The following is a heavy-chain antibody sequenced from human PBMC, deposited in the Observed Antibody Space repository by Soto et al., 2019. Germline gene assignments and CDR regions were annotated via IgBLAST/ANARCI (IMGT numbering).Heavy chain of an antibody. J-gene: IGHJ4*02. D-gene: IGHD6-25*01. V-gene: IGHV3-74*01. CDR3: ARGGYAPLYYFDY. CDR2: INGDGGST. CDR1: GFSFSRYW. Sequence: EVQLVESGGGLVQPGGSLSLSCAASGFSFSRYWMHWVRQVPGEGPEWVSRINGDGGSTTYAYSVKGLFTIARDNAKNTVFLQMNSLRVEDTAVYYCARGGYAPLYYFDYWGQGTLVTVSS.